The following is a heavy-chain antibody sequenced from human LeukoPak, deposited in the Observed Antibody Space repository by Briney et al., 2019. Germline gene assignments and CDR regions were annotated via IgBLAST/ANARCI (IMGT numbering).Heavy chain of an antibody. D-gene: IGHD6-13*01. CDR3: ARGGHWGLEQQLVHY. V-gene: IGHV3-30-3*01. Sequence: GGSLRLSCAASGFTFSSYAMHWVRQAPGKGLEWVAVISYDGSNKYYADSVKGRFTISRDNSKNTLYLQMNSLRAEDTAVYYCARGGHWGLEQQLVHYWGQGTLVTVSS. J-gene: IGHJ4*02. CDR1: GFTFSSYA. CDR2: ISYDGSNK.